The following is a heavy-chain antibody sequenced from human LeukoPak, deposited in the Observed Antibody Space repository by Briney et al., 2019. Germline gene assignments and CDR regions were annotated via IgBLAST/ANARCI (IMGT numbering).Heavy chain of an antibody. CDR2: ISGSGGST. CDR1: GFTLSSYA. Sequence: GGSLRLSCAASGFTLSSYAMSWVRQGPGKGLEWVSAISGSGGSTYYADSVKGRFTISRDNSKKTLYLQMNSLRAEDTAVYYCAKDWTGTADAFDIWGQGTMVTVSS. D-gene: IGHD1-7*01. J-gene: IGHJ3*02. CDR3: AKDWTGTADAFDI. V-gene: IGHV3-23*01.